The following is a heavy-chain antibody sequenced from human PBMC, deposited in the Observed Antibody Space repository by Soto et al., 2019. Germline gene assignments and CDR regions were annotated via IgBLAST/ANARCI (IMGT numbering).Heavy chain of an antibody. V-gene: IGHV1-69*06. Sequence: GASVKVSCKASGGTFSSYAISWVRQAPGQGLEWMGGIIPIFGTANYAQKFQGRVTITADKSTSTAYMELSSLRSEDTAVYYCARRQYYAFYYYYGMDVWGQGTTVTVSS. CDR2: IIPIFGTA. J-gene: IGHJ6*02. CDR1: GGTFSSYA. D-gene: IGHD3-3*01. CDR3: ARRQYYAFYYYYGMDV.